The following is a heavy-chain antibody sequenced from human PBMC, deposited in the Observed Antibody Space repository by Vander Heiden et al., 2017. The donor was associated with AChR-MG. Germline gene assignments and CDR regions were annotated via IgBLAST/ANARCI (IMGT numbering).Heavy chain of an antibody. J-gene: IGHJ5*02. CDR3: AKKQDYYDSSGYYTNWFDP. V-gene: IGHV3-30*18. CDR1: GFTFSSYG. Sequence: QVQLVESGGGVVQPGRSLRLSCAASGFTFSSYGMHWVRQAPGKGLEWVAVISYDGSNKYYADSVKGRFTISRDNSKNTLYLQMNSLRAEDTAVYYCAKKQDYYDSSGYYTNWFDPWGQGTLVTVSS. D-gene: IGHD3-22*01. CDR2: ISYDGSNK.